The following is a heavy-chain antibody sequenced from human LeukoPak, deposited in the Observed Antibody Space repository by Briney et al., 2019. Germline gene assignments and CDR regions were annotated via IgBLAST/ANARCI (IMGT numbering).Heavy chain of an antibody. V-gene: IGHV4-4*07. D-gene: IGHD3-9*01. CDR3: VRYTDILTGYSSINWFDP. CDR1: GGSIWSSY. Sequence: PSETLSLTCSVSGGSIWSSYWSWIRQPAGKGLEWIGRIYTSGGTYYNPSLKSRNTMSVDTSKNQFSLRLRSVTAADTAVYYCVRYTDILTGYSSINWFDPWGQGTLVTVSS. J-gene: IGHJ5*02. CDR2: IYTSGGT.